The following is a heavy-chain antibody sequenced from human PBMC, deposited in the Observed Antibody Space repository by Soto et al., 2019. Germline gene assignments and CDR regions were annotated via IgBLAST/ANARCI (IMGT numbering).Heavy chain of an antibody. Sequence: RASVKVSCKASGYTFTGYYMHWVRQAPGQGLEWMGWINPNSGGTNYAQKFQGWVTMTRDTSISTAYMELSRLRSDDTAVYYCARDNSGSQGIQLWYDAFDIWGQGTMVTVSS. CDR2: INPNSGGT. CDR1: GYTFTGYY. CDR3: ARDNSGSQGIQLWYDAFDI. D-gene: IGHD5-18*01. V-gene: IGHV1-2*04. J-gene: IGHJ3*02.